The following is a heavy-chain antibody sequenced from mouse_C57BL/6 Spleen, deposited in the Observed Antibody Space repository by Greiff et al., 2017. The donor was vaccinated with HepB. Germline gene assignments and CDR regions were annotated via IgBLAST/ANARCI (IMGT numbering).Heavy chain of an antibody. Sequence: QVQLQQSGPELVKPGASVKISCKASGYSFSSSWMNWVKQRPGKGLEWIGRIYPGDGGTNYNGKFKGKATLTADKSSSTAYMQLSSLTSEDSAVYFCARGGWVYYAMDYWGQGTSVTVSS. V-gene: IGHV1-82*01. J-gene: IGHJ4*01. D-gene: IGHD2-3*01. CDR1: GYSFSSSW. CDR3: ARGGWVYYAMDY. CDR2: IYPGDGGT.